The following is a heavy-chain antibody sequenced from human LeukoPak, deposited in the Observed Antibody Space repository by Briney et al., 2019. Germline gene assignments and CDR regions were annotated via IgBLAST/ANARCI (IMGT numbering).Heavy chain of an antibody. CDR1: GFTLSGYF. J-gene: IGHJ4*02. Sequence: GGSLRLSCAASGFTLSGYFMNWLRQAPGKGLEWVSCVGNNGVAIYYADSVKGRFTISRDNAKNSLYLQMSSLRAEDTAVYFCARLRNVVNVHWGFFDTWGQGAMVTVSS. CDR2: VGNNGVAI. CDR3: ARLRNVVNVHWGFFDT. V-gene: IGHV3-48*04. D-gene: IGHD4-23*01.